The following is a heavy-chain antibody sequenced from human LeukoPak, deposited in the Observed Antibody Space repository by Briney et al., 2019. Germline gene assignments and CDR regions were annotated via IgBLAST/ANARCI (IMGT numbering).Heavy chain of an antibody. V-gene: IGHV4-59*01. CDR3: ARHEWRDSNYPGY. Sequence: SETLSLTCTVSGGSINLYYWSWIRQPPGKGLEWIAYIYYSGSTKYSPSLKNRITISVDTSKNQLSLKLSSVTAADTAVYYCARHEWRDSNYPGYWGQGTLVTVSS. D-gene: IGHD4-11*01. CDR2: IYYSGST. J-gene: IGHJ4*02. CDR1: GGSINLYY.